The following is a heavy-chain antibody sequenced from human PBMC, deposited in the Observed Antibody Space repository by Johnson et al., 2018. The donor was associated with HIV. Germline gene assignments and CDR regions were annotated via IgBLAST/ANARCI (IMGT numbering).Heavy chain of an antibody. CDR2: IRSKANSYAT. D-gene: IGHD3-3*01. J-gene: IGHJ3*02. Sequence: VQLVESGGGLVQPGGSLKLSCAASGFTFSGSAIHWVRQASGKGLEWVGRIRSKANSYATAYAASVKGRFTISRDDSKNTAYLQMNSLKIEDTAVYYCTRSDSSYYDFWSGYSSGAFDIWGQGTMVTVSS. CDR1: GFTFSGSA. V-gene: IGHV3-73*01. CDR3: TRSDSSYYDFWSGYSSGAFDI.